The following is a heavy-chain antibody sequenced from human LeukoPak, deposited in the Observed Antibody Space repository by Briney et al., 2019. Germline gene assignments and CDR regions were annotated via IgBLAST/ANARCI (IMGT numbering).Heavy chain of an antibody. J-gene: IGHJ6*02. Sequence: PGGSLRLSCAASGFTFSAYTMAWVRQAPGRGLEWVSSVSAVSNYIYYADSVKGRFTISRDNAEDSLYLQMNSLKAEDTAVYYCAKGDEYNNGALGGMDVWGQGTTVTVSS. D-gene: IGHD5-18*01. CDR1: GFTFSAYT. V-gene: IGHV3-21*01. CDR3: AKGDEYNNGALGGMDV. CDR2: VSAVSNYI.